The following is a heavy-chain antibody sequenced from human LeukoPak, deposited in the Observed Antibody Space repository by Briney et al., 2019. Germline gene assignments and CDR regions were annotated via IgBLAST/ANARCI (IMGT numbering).Heavy chain of an antibody. CDR1: GFTFSSYT. Sequence: GGSLRLSCAASGFTFSSYTMSWVRQAPGKGLEWVSGIINNGGSTYYADSVKGRFTISRDNSKNTLYLQMNGLRAEDTALYYCIPIVTRNLGYWGQGTLVTVSS. CDR3: IPIVTRNLGY. D-gene: IGHD5-12*01. J-gene: IGHJ4*02. CDR2: IINNGGST. V-gene: IGHV3-23*01.